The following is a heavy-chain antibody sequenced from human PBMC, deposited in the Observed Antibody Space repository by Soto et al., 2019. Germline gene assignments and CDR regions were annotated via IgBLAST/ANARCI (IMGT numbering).Heavy chain of an antibody. CDR1: GFSLSTSGVD. D-gene: IGHD6-6*01. J-gene: IGHJ4*02. V-gene: IGHV2-5*02. CDR3: AHRRPYSNSPEYFFDY. CDR2: IYWDDDK. Sequence: QITLKESGPTLVKPTQTLTLTCTFSGFSLSTSGVDVGWIRQPPGKALEWLALIYWDDDKRYKPSLKSRLTITKGTSRTQVVRTMTDMDPPHTVTYYGAHRRPYSNSPEYFFDYWGQGTLVTVSS.